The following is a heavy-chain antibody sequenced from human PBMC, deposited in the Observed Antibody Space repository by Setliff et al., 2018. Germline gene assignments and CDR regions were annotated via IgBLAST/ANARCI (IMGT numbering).Heavy chain of an antibody. J-gene: IGHJ5*02. Sequence: SETLSLTCTVSNFSLTSGFFWAWVRQPPGKGLEWIATVYHRGSTNYKPSLKSRATMSVDTSKNHVSLKLSSVTAADTAVYYCARAHTWSLPNDNSGYPGWFDPWGQGTLVTVSS. CDR3: ARAHTWSLPNDNSGYPGWFDP. V-gene: IGHV4-38-2*02. CDR2: VYHRGST. D-gene: IGHD3-22*01. CDR1: NFSLTSGFF.